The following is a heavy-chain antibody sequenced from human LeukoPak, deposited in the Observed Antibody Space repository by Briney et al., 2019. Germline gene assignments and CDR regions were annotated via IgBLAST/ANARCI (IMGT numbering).Heavy chain of an antibody. Sequence: GGSLRLSCAASGFSFSSYSMNWVRQAPGKGLEWVSSMSSSSKYIYYADSVKGRFTISRDNAKNSLFLQMNSLRAEDTAVYYCARGSISIAVAADAFDIWGQGTMVTVSS. D-gene: IGHD6-19*01. CDR3: ARGSISIAVAADAFDI. CDR2: MSSSSKYI. V-gene: IGHV3-21*01. J-gene: IGHJ3*02. CDR1: GFSFSSYS.